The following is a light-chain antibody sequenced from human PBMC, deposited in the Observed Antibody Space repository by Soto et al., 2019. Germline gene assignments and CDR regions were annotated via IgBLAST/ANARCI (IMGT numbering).Light chain of an antibody. V-gene: IGLV2-14*01. J-gene: IGLJ2*01. Sequence: QSVLTQPASVSGSPGQSITISCTGTSSDVGGYNYVSWYQQHPGKAPKLMIYEVSNRPSGVSNRFSGSKSGNTASLTISGLQAEDEADYYCSSYTSSSTVVFGGGPKVTVL. CDR1: SSDVGGYNY. CDR2: EVS. CDR3: SSYTSSSTVV.